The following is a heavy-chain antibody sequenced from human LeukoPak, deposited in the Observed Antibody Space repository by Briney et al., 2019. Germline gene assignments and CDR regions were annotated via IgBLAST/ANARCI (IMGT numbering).Heavy chain of an antibody. V-gene: IGHV1-18*01. J-gene: IGHJ4*02. CDR3: ARGARISSSWYSSV. CDR2: ISAYNNNT. Sequence: ASVTVSCKTSGYTFSNYGVSWVRQVPGQGLEWMGWISAYNNNTNYAQKFQGRLTMTTDTSTSTAYMELRSLRSDYTAVYYCARGARISSSWYSSVWGQGTLITVS. D-gene: IGHD2-2*01. CDR1: GYTFSNYG.